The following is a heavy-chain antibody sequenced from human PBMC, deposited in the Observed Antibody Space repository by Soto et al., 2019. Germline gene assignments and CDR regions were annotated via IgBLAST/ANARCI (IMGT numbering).Heavy chain of an antibody. Sequence: QITLKESGPTLVKPTQTLTLTCTFSGFALSTSGVGVGWIRQPPGKTLEWLALIYWDDDKRYSPSLKSRLTIPKDSSKNQVVLRMTNMDPVYPATYCCAPEGLTVTNAFDSWGQVTMVIVSA. V-gene: IGHV2-5*02. D-gene: IGHD4-17*01. CDR3: APEGLTVTNAFDS. J-gene: IGHJ3*02. CDR2: IYWDDDK. CDR1: GFALSTSGVG.